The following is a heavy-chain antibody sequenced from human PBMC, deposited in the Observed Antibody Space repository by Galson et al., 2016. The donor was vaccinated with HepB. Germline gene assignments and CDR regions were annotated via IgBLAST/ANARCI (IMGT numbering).Heavy chain of an antibody. CDR1: GFTFSSYW. V-gene: IGHV3-72*01. Sequence: SLRLSCAASGFTFSSYWMHWVRQAPGKGLEWVGRIRDKANNYTTEYAASVEGRFSVSTDESKNSLYLQMNSLETEDTAVYYCAKPTNSDAFHIWGQGTMVTVSS. CDR3: AKPTNSDAFHI. CDR2: IRDKANNYTT. J-gene: IGHJ3*02. D-gene: IGHD5-12*01.